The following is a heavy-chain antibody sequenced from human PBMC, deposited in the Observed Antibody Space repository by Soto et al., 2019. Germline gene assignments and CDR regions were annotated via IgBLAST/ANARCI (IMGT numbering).Heavy chain of an antibody. V-gene: IGHV1-8*01. Sequence: QVQLVQSGTEVKKPGASVKVSCKASGYTFTSYDINLVPQATGQGPEWMGYMSPSSGNTGYAQNFQGRVTMTRDTSINTAYMEMTSLTSEDTAVYYCSRGELELRHWGQESLLIVSS. D-gene: IGHD3-10*01. J-gene: IGHJ4*02. CDR1: GYTFTSYD. CDR3: SRGELELRH. CDR2: MSPSSGNT.